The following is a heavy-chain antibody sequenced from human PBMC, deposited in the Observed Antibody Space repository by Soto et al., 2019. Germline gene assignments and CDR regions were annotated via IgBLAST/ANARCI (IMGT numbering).Heavy chain of an antibody. CDR2: ISSSSSYI. D-gene: IGHD2-15*01. J-gene: IGHJ6*02. CDR3: ARDGYCSGGSCSNGAYYYYYGMDV. Sequence: TPSWSTRSSAFGSYSMKRVPESKGKGLEWVSSISSSSSYIYYADSVKGRFTISRDNAKNSLYLQMNSLRAEDTAVYYCARDGYCSGGSCSNGAYYYYYGMDVWGQGT. CDR1: SSAFGSYS. V-gene: IGHV3-21*01.